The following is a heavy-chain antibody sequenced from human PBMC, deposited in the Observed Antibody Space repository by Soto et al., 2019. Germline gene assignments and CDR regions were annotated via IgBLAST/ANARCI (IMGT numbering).Heavy chain of an antibody. J-gene: IGHJ6*02. CDR2: IYPGDSDT. Sequence: GESLKISCKGSGYSFTSYWIGWVRQMPGKGLEWMGIIYPGDSDTRYSPSFQGQVTISADKSISTAYLQWSSLKASDTAMYYCARSTYYYDSSGYYPNYYGMDVWGQGTMVTVSS. CDR1: GYSFTSYW. V-gene: IGHV5-51*01. CDR3: ARSTYYYDSSGYYPNYYGMDV. D-gene: IGHD3-22*01.